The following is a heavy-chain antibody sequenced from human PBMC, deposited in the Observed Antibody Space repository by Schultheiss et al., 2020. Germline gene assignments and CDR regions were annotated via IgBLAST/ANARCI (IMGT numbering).Heavy chain of an antibody. CDR2: IYYSGST. J-gene: IGHJ4*02. V-gene: IGHV4-59*01. CDR3: ASIPYYYDSSGSGGY. CDR1: GGSISSYY. Sequence: GSLRLSCTVSGGSISSYYWSWIRQPPGKGLEWIGYIYYSGSTNYNPSLKSRVTISVDTSKNQFSLKLSSVTAADTAVYYCASIPYYYDSSGSGGYWGQGTLVTVSS. D-gene: IGHD3-22*01.